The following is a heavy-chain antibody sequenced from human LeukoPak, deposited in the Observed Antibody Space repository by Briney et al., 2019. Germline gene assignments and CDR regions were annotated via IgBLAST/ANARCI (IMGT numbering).Heavy chain of an antibody. CDR3: AKARGIAVSATGVLGFDY. CDR1: GFTFYDYA. V-gene: IGHV3-9*01. Sequence: AGRSLRLSCAASGFTFYDYAMHWVRQAPGKGLEWVSGISWNGGYIGYVDSVKGRFTISRDNAKSSLYLQMNSLRAEDTALYYCAKARGIAVSATGVLGFDYWGQGTLVTVSS. CDR2: ISWNGGYI. J-gene: IGHJ4*02. D-gene: IGHD6-19*01.